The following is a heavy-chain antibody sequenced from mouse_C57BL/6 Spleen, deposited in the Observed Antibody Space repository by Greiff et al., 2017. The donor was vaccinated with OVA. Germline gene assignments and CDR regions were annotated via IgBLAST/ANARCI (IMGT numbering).Heavy chain of an antibody. CDR3: ARLAKRDAMDY. Sequence: QVQLQQPGAELVRPGTSVKLSCKASGYTFTSYWMHWVKQRPGQGLEWIGVIDPSDSYTNYNQKFKGKATLTVDTSSSTAYMQLSSLTSEASAVYYCARLAKRDAMDYWGQGTSVTVSS. J-gene: IGHJ4*01. D-gene: IGHD1-2*01. CDR1: GYTFTSYW. CDR2: IDPSDSYT. V-gene: IGHV1-59*01.